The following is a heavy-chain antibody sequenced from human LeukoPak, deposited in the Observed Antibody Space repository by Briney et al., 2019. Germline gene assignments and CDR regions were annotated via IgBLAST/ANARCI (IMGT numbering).Heavy chain of an antibody. D-gene: IGHD3-22*01. V-gene: IGHV4-4*02. CDR1: GGSISSSNW. J-gene: IGHJ3*02. CDR3: ARDWYYYDSTSLARRAFDI. CDR2: IYHSGST. Sequence: SETLSLTCAVSGGSISSSNWWSWVRQPPGKGLEWIGEIYHSGSTYYNPSLKSRVTISVDTSKNQFSLKLSSVTAADTAVYYCARDWYYYDSTSLARRAFDIWGQGAMVTVSS.